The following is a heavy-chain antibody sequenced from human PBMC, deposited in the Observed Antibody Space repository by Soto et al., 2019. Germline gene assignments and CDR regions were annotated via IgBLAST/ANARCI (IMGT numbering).Heavy chain of an antibody. CDR2: ISSYSTYT. Sequence: GGSLRLSCEASGFTFSDSYMTWIRQAPGKGLEWLSYISSYSTYTNYADSVKGRFTISRDNANNSLYLQMSGLRVEDTAVYYCFQVWFGLWGQGKLVTVSS. CDR3: FQVWFGL. D-gene: IGHD1-1*01. V-gene: IGHV3-11*06. J-gene: IGHJ5*02. CDR1: GFTFSDSY.